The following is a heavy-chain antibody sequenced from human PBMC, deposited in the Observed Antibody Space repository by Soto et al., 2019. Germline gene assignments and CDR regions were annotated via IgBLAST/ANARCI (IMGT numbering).Heavy chain of an antibody. V-gene: IGHV1-69*13. J-gene: IGHJ4*02. CDR1: GGTFLRDA. CDR3: ARGVDYDSSAYYFFF. D-gene: IGHD3-22*01. CDR2: IVPIFGKP. Sequence: GDSVKVSCKASGGTFLRDALNWLRQAPGQGPEWMGGIVPIFGKPKYAQKFQGRVTITADESTSTAYMELSSLRSEDTAVYYCARGVDYDSSAYYFFFWGQGTLVTVSS.